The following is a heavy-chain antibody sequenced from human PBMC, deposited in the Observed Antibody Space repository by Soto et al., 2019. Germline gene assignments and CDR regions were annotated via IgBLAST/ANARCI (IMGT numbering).Heavy chain of an antibody. D-gene: IGHD2-21*02. CDR3: ARESSYCSGDSCSSNDFYYGLDV. CDR1: GFTFSNYG. V-gene: IGHV3-30*03. Sequence: QAQLVESGGGVVQPGGPLRLSCAASGFTFSNYGIHWVRQAPGEGLEWVAVISYDGTYKDYAESVQGRLTIARDNPKNTLYLEASRLRQEDTAVYFCARESSYCSGDSCSSNDFYYGLDVWGQGTTVIVSS. CDR2: ISYDGTYK. J-gene: IGHJ6*02.